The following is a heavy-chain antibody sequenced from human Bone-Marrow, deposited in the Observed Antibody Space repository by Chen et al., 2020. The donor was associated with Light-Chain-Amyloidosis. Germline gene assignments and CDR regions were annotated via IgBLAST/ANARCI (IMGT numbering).Heavy chain of an antibody. J-gene: IGHJ3*02. CDR3: AKGISYEDILPGYPADAFDI. D-gene: IGHD3-9*01. CDR1: GFAFSSYA. V-gene: IGHV3-23*02. CDR2: VRGSGGSR. Sequence: EVQLVESGGGLLQRGGSLRLSCAASGFAFSSYAMSWVRQAPGKGLEWVSTVRGSGGSRDGGVSGRGTFTILRDNCKSALFGETSSLRAEETGVYYGAKGISYEDILPGYPADAFDIWGQGTMVTVST.